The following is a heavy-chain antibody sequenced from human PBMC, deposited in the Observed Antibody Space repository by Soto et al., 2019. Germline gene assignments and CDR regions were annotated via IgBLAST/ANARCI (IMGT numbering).Heavy chain of an antibody. CDR2: IWYDGSNK. D-gene: IGHD3-10*01. CDR3: ARDTARAMVRIYYGMDV. Sequence: QVQLVESGGGVVQPGRSLRLSCAASGFTFSSYGMHWVRQAPGKGLEWVAVIWYDGSNKYYADSVKGRFTISRDNSKNPXYLQMNSLRAEDTAVYYCARDTARAMVRIYYGMDVWGQGTTVTVSS. CDR1: GFTFSSYG. V-gene: IGHV3-33*01. J-gene: IGHJ6*02.